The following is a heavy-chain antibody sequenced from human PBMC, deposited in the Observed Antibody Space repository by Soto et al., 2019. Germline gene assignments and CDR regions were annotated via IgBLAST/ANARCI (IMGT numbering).Heavy chain of an antibody. CDR1: GGSISSSSYY. D-gene: IGHD5-18*01. CDR2: IYYSGST. V-gene: IGHV4-39*01. CDR3: ARQTLPHRDSYGFDDAFDI. Sequence: QLQLQESGPGLVKPSETLSLTCTVSGGSISSSSYYWGWIRQPPGKGLEWIESIYYSGSTYYNPSLKSRVTISVATSKNQFSLKLSSVTAADTAVYYCARQTLPHRDSYGFDDAFDIWGQGTMVTVSS. J-gene: IGHJ3*02.